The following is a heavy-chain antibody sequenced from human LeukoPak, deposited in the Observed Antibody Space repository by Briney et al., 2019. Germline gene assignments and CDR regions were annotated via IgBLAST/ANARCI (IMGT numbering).Heavy chain of an antibody. CDR2: IYYSGST. J-gene: IGHJ4*02. CDR1: GDSVSSYY. CDR3: ARAGSSWSFDY. D-gene: IGHD6-13*01. Sequence: ADTLSLTCTVSGDSVSSYYWSWIRQPPGKGLEWIGYIYYSGSTNYNPSLKSRVTTSVGTSKHQFSLRLTSVTAADTAVYYCARAGSSWSFDYWGQGTLVTVSS. V-gene: IGHV4-59*02.